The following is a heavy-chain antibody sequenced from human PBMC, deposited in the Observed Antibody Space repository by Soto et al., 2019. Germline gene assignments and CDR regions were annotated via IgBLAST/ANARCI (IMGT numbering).Heavy chain of an antibody. J-gene: IGHJ4*02. CDR3: ARLRLTGYFDY. Sequence: QVQLVESGGGLVKPGGSLRLSCVASGFTFSDHYMTWIRQAPGKGLKWLSYISTSSSYTNYADSVKGRFTISRDNAMNSLYLQMNSLRAEDTAVYYCARLRLTGYFDYWGQGTLVTVSS. CDR1: GFTFSDHY. V-gene: IGHV3-11*05. CDR2: ISTSSSYT.